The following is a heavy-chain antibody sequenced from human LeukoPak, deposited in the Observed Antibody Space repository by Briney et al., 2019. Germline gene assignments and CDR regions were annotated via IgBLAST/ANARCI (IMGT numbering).Heavy chain of an antibody. D-gene: IGHD3-9*01. CDR3: ARRKYDILTGYYNGLGRGAYFDY. J-gene: IGHJ4*02. Sequence: AASLKISWKGSGYGFTSYWIGWVRQMLGKGLECMGIIYPGDADTSYSPSFQGQVTISADKSISTAYLQWSSLKASDTAMYYCARRKYDILTGYYNGLGRGAYFDYWGQGTLVTVSS. V-gene: IGHV5-51*01. CDR2: IYPGDADT. CDR1: GYGFTSYW.